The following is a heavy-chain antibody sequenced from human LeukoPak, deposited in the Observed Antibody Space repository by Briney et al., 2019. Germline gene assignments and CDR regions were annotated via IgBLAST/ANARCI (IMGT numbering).Heavy chain of an antibody. CDR2: INHSGST. Sequence: PSETLSLTCAVYGGSFSGYYWSWIRQPPGKGLEWIGEINHSGSTNHNPSLKSRVTISVDTSKNQFSLKLSSVTAADTAVYYCARGRDYVWGSYRPFDYWGQGTLVTVSS. D-gene: IGHD3-16*02. CDR3: ARGRDYVWGSYRPFDY. V-gene: IGHV4-34*01. J-gene: IGHJ4*02. CDR1: GGSFSGYY.